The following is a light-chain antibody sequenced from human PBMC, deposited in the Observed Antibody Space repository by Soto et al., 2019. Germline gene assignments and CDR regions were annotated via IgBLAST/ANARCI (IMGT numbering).Light chain of an antibody. V-gene: IGKV3-15*01. CDR2: GAS. Sequence: EIVMTQSPATLSVSPGERATLSCMASQSVSSNLDWYQQKPGQAPRLLIYGASTRATAIPARFSGSGSGTEFTLTSSSLQSEDFAGYYCKQYNRWTWPFGQGTK. CDR1: QSVSSN. J-gene: IGKJ1*01. CDR3: KQYNRWTWP.